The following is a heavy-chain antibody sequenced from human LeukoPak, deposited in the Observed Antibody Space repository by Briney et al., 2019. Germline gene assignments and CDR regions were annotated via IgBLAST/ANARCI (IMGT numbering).Heavy chain of an antibody. Sequence: GGSLRLSCAASGFTVSSNYMSWVRHPPGKGLEWVSLIYSGGSTYYADSVKGRFTISRDNSKNTLYLQMHGLRAEDTAVYYCAGRDNGYYYGMDVWGQGTTVTVSS. CDR3: AGRDNGYYYGMDV. J-gene: IGHJ6*02. D-gene: IGHD2-8*01. CDR2: IYSGGST. V-gene: IGHV3-66*01. CDR1: GFTVSSNY.